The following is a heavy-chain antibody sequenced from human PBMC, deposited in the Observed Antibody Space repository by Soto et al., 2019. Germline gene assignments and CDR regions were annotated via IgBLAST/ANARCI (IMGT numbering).Heavy chain of an antibody. Sequence: QVQPVESGGAVVQPGRSLRLSCGAFGFTFSSYNMHWVRQAPGRGLEWVSFILYDGSNELYADSVKGRFTISRDNSKNTLYLQMNSLRAEDTAVYYCARVSGFSSTSVDYWGQGTLVTVSS. D-gene: IGHD6-13*01. J-gene: IGHJ4*02. CDR3: ARVSGFSSTSVDY. V-gene: IGHV3-33*01. CDR1: GFTFSSYN. CDR2: ILYDGSNE.